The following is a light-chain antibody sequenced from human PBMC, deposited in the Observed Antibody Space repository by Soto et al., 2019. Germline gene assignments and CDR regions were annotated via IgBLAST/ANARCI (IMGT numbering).Light chain of an antibody. CDR3: QSYDSSLSGYV. V-gene: IGLV1-40*01. Sequence: QSVLTQPPSVSGAPGQRVTISCTESSSNIGAGYDVHWYQQLPGTAPKPLIYGNSNRPSGVPDRFSGSKSGTSASLAITGLQAEDEADYYCQSYDSSLSGYVFGTGTKVTVL. J-gene: IGLJ1*01. CDR2: GNS. CDR1: SSNIGAGYD.